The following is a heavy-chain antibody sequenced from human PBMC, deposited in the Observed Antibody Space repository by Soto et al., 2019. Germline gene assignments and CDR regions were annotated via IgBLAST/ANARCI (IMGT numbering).Heavy chain of an antibody. CDR3: AREDSGSYSFYNYYGMGV. V-gene: IGHV1-69*01. CDR2: IIPIFGTA. J-gene: IGHJ6*02. Sequence: QVQLVQSGAEVKKPGSSVKVSCKASGGTFSSYALSWVRQAPVQGLEWMGGIIPIFGTANYAQKFQGRVTISADESTSTAYIELRRLRSEDTAVYYCAREDSGSYSFYNYYGMGVWGQGTTVTVSS. CDR1: GGTFSSYA. D-gene: IGHD1-26*01.